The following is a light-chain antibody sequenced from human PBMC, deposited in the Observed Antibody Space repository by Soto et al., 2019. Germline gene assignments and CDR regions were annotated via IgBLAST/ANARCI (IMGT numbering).Light chain of an antibody. CDR3: HQNKSCPRT. CDR2: LAS. CDR1: QALDTT. V-gene: IGKV1-13*02. Sequence: TQSPSSLSALLGDRVTLSCRASQALDTTLGWYQQKPGQAPSLLIYLASSTAGGVPSRFSGCGSATDFTLTISDLQPEDLAAYCRHQNKSCPRTFGQGTRLEIK. J-gene: IGKJ5*01.